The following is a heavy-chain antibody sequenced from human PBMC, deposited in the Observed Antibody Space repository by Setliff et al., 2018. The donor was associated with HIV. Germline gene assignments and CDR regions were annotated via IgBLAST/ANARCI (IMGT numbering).Heavy chain of an antibody. V-gene: IGHV1-24*01. D-gene: IGHD5-12*01. CDR3: AIDGAGGWLRPMPDY. CDR1: GFTLREVS. CDR2: FDPEDGET. Sequence: ASVKVSCKVSGFTLREVSMHWVRQAPGKGLEWMGYFDPEDGETVYAQKFQGRVTMTEDTSTNTAYMELSGLRSGDTAVYYCAIDGAGGWLRPMPDYWGQGTLVTVSS. J-gene: IGHJ4*02.